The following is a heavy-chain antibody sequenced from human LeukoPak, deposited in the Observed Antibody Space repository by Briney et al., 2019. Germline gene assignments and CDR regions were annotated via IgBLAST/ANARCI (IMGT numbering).Heavy chain of an antibody. J-gene: IGHJ4*02. CDR3: AGGELWFGELYPTGYFDY. V-gene: IGHV3-21*01. D-gene: IGHD3-10*01. CDR1: GFTFSSYS. CDR2: ISSSSSYI. Sequence: GGSLRLSCAASGFTFSSYSMNWVRQAPGKGLEWVSSISSSSSYIYYADSVKGRFTISRDNAKNSLYLQMNSLRAEDTAVYYCAGGELWFGELYPTGYFDYWGQGTLVTVSS.